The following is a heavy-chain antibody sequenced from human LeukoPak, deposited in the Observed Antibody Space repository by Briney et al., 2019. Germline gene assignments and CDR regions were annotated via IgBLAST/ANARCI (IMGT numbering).Heavy chain of an antibody. CDR1: GFPVSTNY. CDR3: ARDSDGFCDY. J-gene: IGHJ4*02. V-gene: IGHV3-53*01. D-gene: IGHD3-3*01. CDR2: MYTDTTTT. Sequence: GGSLRLPRAASGFPVSTNYMRWVRQAPGEGVEGVSVMYTDTTTTYYGDSVKGRFTISRDNSKNTLYLQMNSLRAEDTAIYYCARDSDGFCDYWGQGTLVTVSS.